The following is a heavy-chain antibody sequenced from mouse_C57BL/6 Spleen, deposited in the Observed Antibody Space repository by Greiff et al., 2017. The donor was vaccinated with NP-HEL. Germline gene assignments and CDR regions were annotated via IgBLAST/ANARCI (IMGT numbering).Heavy chain of an antibody. D-gene: IGHD2-2*01. J-gene: IGHJ2*01. Sequence: EVKLMESGGGLVQPKGSLKLSCAASGFSFNTYAMNWVRQAPGKGLEWVARIRSKSNNYATYYADSVKDRFTISRDDSESMLYLQMNNLKTEDTAMYYCVRVYYGYGHFDYWGQGTTLTVSS. CDR3: VRVYYGYGHFDY. V-gene: IGHV10-1*01. CDR2: IRSKSNNYAT. CDR1: GFSFNTYA.